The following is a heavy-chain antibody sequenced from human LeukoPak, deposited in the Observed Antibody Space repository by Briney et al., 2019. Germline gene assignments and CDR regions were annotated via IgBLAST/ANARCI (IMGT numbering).Heavy chain of an antibody. CDR3: ARAPYGSGSYYTPYYFDY. V-gene: IGHV3-66*01. Sequence: GGSLRLSCAASGFTVSSNYMSWVRQAPGKGLEWVSVIYSGGSTYYADSVKGRFTISRDNSKNTLYLQMNSLRAEDTAVYYCARAPYGSGSYYTPYYFDYWGQGTLVTVSS. J-gene: IGHJ4*02. CDR2: IYSGGST. D-gene: IGHD3-10*01. CDR1: GFTVSSNY.